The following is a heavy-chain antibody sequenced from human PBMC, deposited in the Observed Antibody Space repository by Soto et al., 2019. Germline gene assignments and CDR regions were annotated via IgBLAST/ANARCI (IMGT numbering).Heavy chain of an antibody. D-gene: IGHD6-13*01. J-gene: IGHJ4*02. V-gene: IGHV3-30-3*01. CDR2: ISNDGVDK. CDR3: ARVTDPFSWFNPYYFDS. Sequence: QVQLVESGGGVVQPGRSLRLSCAASGFTFRTYTMYWVRQAPGKGLEWVAVISNDGVDKSLADSVKGRFTISRDNSKNTLFLQMNSLRDEDTAVYFCARVTDPFSWFNPYYFDSWGQGVLVTVSS. CDR1: GFTFRTYT.